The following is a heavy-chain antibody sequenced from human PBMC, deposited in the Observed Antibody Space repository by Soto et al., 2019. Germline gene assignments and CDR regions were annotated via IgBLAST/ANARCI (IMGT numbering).Heavy chain of an antibody. CDR2: ISWDGGST. D-gene: IGHD5-12*01. V-gene: IGHV3-43*01. CDR3: AKTLREMATFDAFDI. J-gene: IGHJ3*02. CDR1: GFTFDDYT. Sequence: GGSLRLSCAASGFTFDDYTMHWVRQAPGKGLEWVSLISWDGGSTYYADSVKGRFTISRDNSKNSLYLQMNSLRTEDTALYYCAKTLREMATFDAFDIWGQGTMVTVSS.